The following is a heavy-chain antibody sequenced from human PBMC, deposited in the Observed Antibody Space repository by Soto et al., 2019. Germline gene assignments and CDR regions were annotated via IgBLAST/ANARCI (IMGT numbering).Heavy chain of an antibody. Sequence: QVQLVQSGAEVKKPGASVKVSCKASGYTFTSYDINWVRQATGQGLEWMGWMNPNSGNTGYAQKFQGRATMTRNTSISTTYMEPSSRRCEDTAVYYCARPLYGDNVAYWGQGPLVTVSS. CDR3: ARPLYGDNVAY. J-gene: IGHJ4*02. CDR2: MNPNSGNT. V-gene: IGHV1-8*01. CDR1: GYTFTSYD. D-gene: IGHD4-17*01.